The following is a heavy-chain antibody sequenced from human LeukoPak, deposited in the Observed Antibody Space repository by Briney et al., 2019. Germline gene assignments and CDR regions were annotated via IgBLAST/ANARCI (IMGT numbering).Heavy chain of an antibody. V-gene: IGHV1-69*05. J-gene: IGHJ6*03. D-gene: IGHD4-23*01. CDR3: ARASAYGGNPDYYYYYYMDV. CDR1: GGTFSSYA. Sequence: GASVKVSCKASGGTFSSYAITWVRQAPGQGLEWMGRIIPIFGTANYAQKFQGRVTITTDESTSTAYMELSTLRSDDTAVYYCARASAYGGNPDYYYYYYMDVWGKGTTVTVSS. CDR2: IIPIFGTA.